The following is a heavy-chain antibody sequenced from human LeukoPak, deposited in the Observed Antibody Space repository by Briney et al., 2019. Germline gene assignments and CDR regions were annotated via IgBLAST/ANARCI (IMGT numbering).Heavy chain of an antibody. J-gene: IGHJ4*02. CDR1: GGSISSYY. CDR3: ARGSSWVKIDY. CDR2: TYYSGST. D-gene: IGHD6-13*01. Sequence: PSETLSLTCTVSGGSISSYYWSWIRQPPGKGLEWIGYTYYSGSTNYNPSLKSRVTISVDTSKNQFSLKLSSVTAADTAVYYCARGSSWVKIDYWGQGTLVTVSS. V-gene: IGHV4-59*01.